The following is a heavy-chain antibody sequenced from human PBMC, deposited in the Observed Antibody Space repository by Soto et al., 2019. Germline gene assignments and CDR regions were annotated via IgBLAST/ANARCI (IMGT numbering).Heavy chain of an antibody. Sequence: GGSLRLSCAASGFTFSSYAMGWVRQGPGKGLEWVAVVSIDGSTHYADSVRGRFTISRDNSKNTLSLQMNSLTAEDTAVYFCAKRRGAGGHFDYWGQGALVTVSS. CDR1: GFTFSSYA. V-gene: IGHV3-23*01. J-gene: IGHJ4*02. CDR2: VSIDGST. CDR3: AKRRGAGGHFDY. D-gene: IGHD2-15*01.